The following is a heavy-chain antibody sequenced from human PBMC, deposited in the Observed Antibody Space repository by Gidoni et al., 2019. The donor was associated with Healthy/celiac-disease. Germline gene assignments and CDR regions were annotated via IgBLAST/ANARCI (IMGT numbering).Heavy chain of an antibody. CDR3: AKDGDTKGFYAYYCDS. J-gene: IGHJ4*02. V-gene: IGHV3-23*01. D-gene: IGHD2-8*01. CDR1: GFTFRCFA. Sequence: EVQLLESGGGLVQPGGSLRLSCAASGFTFRCFAMGWVRQAPGKGLEWVVVISASGGTTYYADSVKGRFTISRDNSKSTLYLQMNSLRAEDSAVYYCAKDGDTKGFYAYYCDSWGQGTLVTVSP. CDR2: ISASGGTT.